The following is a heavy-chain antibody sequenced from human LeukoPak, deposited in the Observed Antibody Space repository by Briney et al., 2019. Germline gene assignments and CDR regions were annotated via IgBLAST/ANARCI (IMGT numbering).Heavy chain of an antibody. V-gene: IGHV4-59*12. CDR3: ARGMVRGVIIFDY. J-gene: IGHJ4*02. CDR1: GGSISSYY. D-gene: IGHD3-10*01. CDR2: IYYSGTT. Sequence: SETLSLTCTVSGGSISSYYWSWIRQPPGKGLEWIGYIYYSGTTNYNPSLKSRVTISVDTSKNQFSLKLSSVTAADTAVYYCARGMVRGVIIFDYWGQGTLVTVSS.